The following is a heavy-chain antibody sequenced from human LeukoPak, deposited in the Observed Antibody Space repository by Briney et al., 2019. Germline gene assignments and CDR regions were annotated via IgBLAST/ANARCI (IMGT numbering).Heavy chain of an antibody. V-gene: IGHV1-18*01. CDR2: ISAYNGNT. J-gene: IGHJ4*02. Sequence: ASVKVSCKASGYTFTSYGISWVRQAPGQGLDWMGWISAYNGNTNYAQKLQGRVTMTTDRSTRTAYMEPRSLRSDDTAVYYCARDWIAAAAAYFFDNWGQGTLVTVSS. CDR3: ARDWIAAAAAYFFDN. D-gene: IGHD6-13*01. CDR1: GYTFTSYG.